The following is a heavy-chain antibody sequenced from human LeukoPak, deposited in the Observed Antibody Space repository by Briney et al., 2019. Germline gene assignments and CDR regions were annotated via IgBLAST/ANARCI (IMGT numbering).Heavy chain of an antibody. CDR1: GGSISSSNW. CDR2: IYYSGST. V-gene: IGHV4-61*01. D-gene: IGHD6-19*01. Sequence: SETLSLTCAVSGGSISSSNWWSWIRPPPGKGLEWIGYIYYSGSTNYNPSLKSRVTISVDTSKNQFSLKLSSATAADTAVYYCARGQGVPSYSSGWDQPLSDFDYWGQGTLVTVSS. J-gene: IGHJ4*02. CDR3: ARGQGVPSYSSGWDQPLSDFDY.